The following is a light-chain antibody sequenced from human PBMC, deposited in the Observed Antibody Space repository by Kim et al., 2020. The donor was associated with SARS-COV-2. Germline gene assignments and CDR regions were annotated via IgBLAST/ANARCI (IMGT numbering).Light chain of an antibody. Sequence: VSPGQTASITCSGDKLGDKYACWYQKKPGQSPVLVIYQDSKRPSGIPERFSGSNSGNTATLTISGTQAMDEADYYCQAWDSSTAEVFGTGTKVTVL. CDR3: QAWDSSTAEV. V-gene: IGLV3-1*01. CDR1: KLGDKY. CDR2: QDS. J-gene: IGLJ1*01.